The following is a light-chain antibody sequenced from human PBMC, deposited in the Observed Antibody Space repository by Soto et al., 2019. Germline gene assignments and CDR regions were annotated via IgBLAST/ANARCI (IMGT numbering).Light chain of an antibody. Sequence: QSVLTQPASVSRSPGQSITISCTGTSGDVGGYNYVCWYQQHPGKAPKLMIYDVSNRPSGVSNRFSGSKSGNTASLTISGLQAEDEADYYCSSYTSSNTLFGTGTKVTVL. CDR1: SGDVGGYNY. V-gene: IGLV2-14*01. J-gene: IGLJ1*01. CDR3: SSYTSSNTL. CDR2: DVS.